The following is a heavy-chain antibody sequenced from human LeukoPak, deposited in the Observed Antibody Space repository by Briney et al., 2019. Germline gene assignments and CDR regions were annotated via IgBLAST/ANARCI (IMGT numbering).Heavy chain of an antibody. D-gene: IGHD6-19*01. V-gene: IGHV1-3*04. J-gene: IGHJ4*02. CDR2: INTGNGNT. Sequence: EASVKVSCKASGYTFTTYAIHWVRQAPGQSLEWMGWINTGNGNTEYSQNFQGRVTITRDTSASTAYMDLTSLRSEDTAVYYCARAWTPDIAVAGIFDSWGQGAQVTVSS. CDR1: GYTFTTYA. CDR3: ARAWTPDIAVAGIFDS.